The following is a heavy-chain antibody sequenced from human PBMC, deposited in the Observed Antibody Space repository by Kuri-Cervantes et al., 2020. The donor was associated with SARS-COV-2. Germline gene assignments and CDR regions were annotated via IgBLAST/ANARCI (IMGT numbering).Heavy chain of an antibody. V-gene: IGHV3-73*01. CDR3: TSRTMDV. J-gene: IGHJ6*02. Sequence: LSLTCAASGFTFSGSAMHWVRQASGKGLEWVGRIRSKVNSYATAYAASVKCRLTISRADSKNTAYLKMNSLKTEDTAVYYCTSRTMDVWGQGTTVTVSS. CDR2: IRSKVNSYAT. CDR1: GFTFSGSA.